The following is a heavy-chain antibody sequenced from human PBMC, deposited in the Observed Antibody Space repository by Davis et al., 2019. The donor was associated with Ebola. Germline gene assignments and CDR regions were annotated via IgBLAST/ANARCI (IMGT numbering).Heavy chain of an antibody. D-gene: IGHD4-11*01. J-gene: IGHJ4*02. CDR2: IKGDGSST. CDR1: GFSFSSTW. CDR3: AKENDYNKPAY. V-gene: IGHV3-74*03. Sequence: GESLKISCAASGFSFSSTWMHWVRQAPGKGLVWVARIKGDGSSTTYADSVKGRFTTSRDNVKNTLSLQMNSLRAEDTAVYYCAKENDYNKPAYWGQGTLLTVSS.